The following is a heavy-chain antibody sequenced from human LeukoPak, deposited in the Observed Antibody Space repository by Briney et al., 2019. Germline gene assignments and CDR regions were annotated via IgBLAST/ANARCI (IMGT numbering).Heavy chain of an antibody. CDR3: AKYLRSGSYYDY. CDR2: ISSSSSLI. J-gene: IGHJ4*02. CDR1: GFTFSSSD. Sequence: GGSLRLSCAASGFTFSSSDMDWVRQAPGKGLEWVASISSSSSLIYYTDSVKGRFTISRDNAKNLLYLQMNSLRAEDTAVYYCAKYLRSGSYYDYWGRGTLVTVSS. V-gene: IGHV3-21*04. D-gene: IGHD1-26*01.